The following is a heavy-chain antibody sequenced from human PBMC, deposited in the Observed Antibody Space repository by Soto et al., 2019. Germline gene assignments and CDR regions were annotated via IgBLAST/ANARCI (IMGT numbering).Heavy chain of an antibody. CDR1: GFSLSTSGMC. D-gene: IGHD5-18*01. CDR2: IDWDDDK. CDR3: ERTINSYGYFDY. J-gene: IGHJ4*02. V-gene: IGHV2-70*11. Sequence: SGPTLVNPTQTLTLTCTFSGFSLSTSGMCVSWIRQPPGKALEWLARIDWDDDKYYSTSLKTRLTISKDTSKNQVVLTMTNMDPVDTATYYCERTINSYGYFDYWGQGTLVTVSS.